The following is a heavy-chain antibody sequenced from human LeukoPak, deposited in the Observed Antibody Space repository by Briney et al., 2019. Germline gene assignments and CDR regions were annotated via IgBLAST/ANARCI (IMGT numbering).Heavy chain of an antibody. CDR3: ARGSVGSSPELYSSSSGLGR. D-gene: IGHD6-6*01. J-gene: IGHJ4*02. Sequence: GGSLRLSCAASGFTFNAFDMTWVRQAPGKGLEWVSYISSGSSSRYYADSVKGRFTISRDNAKNSLYLQMNSLRDEDTAVYYCARGSVGSSPELYSSSSGLGRWGQGTLVTVSS. CDR1: GFTFNAFD. V-gene: IGHV3-48*02. CDR2: ISSGSSSR.